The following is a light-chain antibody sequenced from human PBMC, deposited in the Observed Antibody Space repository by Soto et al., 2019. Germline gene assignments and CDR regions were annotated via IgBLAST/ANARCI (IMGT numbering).Light chain of an antibody. Sequence: QSVLTQPASVSGSPGQSITISCTGTSSDVGGYNYVSWYQHHPGKVPQLMFYDVSNRPSGVSNRFSGSKSGNTASLTISGLQAEDEADYYCYSYTSSNTYVFGTGTKLTVL. CDR2: DVS. V-gene: IGLV2-14*03. CDR3: YSYTSSNTYV. J-gene: IGLJ1*01. CDR1: SSDVGGYNY.